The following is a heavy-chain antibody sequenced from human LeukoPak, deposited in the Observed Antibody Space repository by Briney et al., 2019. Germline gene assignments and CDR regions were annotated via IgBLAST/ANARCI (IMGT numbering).Heavy chain of an antibody. D-gene: IGHD7-27*01. CDR1: GFTFSSYW. CDR3: AELTGDY. V-gene: IGHV3-74*01. CDR2: INSDGSST. J-gene: IGHJ4*02. Sequence: GGSLRLSCAASGFTFSSYWMHWVRHAPGKGLGWVSRINSDGSSTNYADSVKGRFTISRDNAKNTLYLQMNSLRAEDTAVYYCAELTGDYWGQGTLVTVSS.